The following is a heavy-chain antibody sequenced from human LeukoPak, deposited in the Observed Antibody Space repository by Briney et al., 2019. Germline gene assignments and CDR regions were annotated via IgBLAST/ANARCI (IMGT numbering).Heavy chain of an antibody. V-gene: IGHV1-69*04. CDR2: LIPILGIA. J-gene: IGHJ6*02. CDR1: GGTFGSYT. D-gene: IGHD3-10*01. Sequence: SVKVSCKASGGTFGSYTISWVRQAPGQGLEWMGRLIPILGIANYAQKFQGRVTITADKSTSTAYMELSSLRSEDTAVYYCAREGITMVRGFYYGMDVWGQGTTVTVSS. CDR3: AREGITMVRGFYYGMDV.